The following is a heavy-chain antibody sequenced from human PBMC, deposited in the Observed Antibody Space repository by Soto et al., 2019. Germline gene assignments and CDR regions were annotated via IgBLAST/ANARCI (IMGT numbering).Heavy chain of an antibody. J-gene: IGHJ4*02. Sequence: QVQLVQSGAEVKKPGSSVKVSCKASGGTFSSYALSWVRQAPGHGLEWMGGIIPIFGTANYAQKFQGRVTITADESTSTAYRELSSLRSEDTAVYYWARRSMSSSWYGIWGQGTLVTVSS. V-gene: IGHV1-69*12. CDR3: ARRSMSSSWYGI. CDR2: IIPIFGTA. D-gene: IGHD6-13*01. CDR1: GGTFSSYA.